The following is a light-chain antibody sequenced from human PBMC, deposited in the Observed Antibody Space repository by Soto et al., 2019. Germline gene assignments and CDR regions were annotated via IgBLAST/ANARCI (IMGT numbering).Light chain of an antibody. Sequence: EIVMTQSPVTLSVSPGERATLSCRASQSVNNYLAWYQQKPGRAPRLLIYGASSRATGIPDRFSGSGSGTEFTLTISRLEPEDFAVYFCQQYGRSSTFGQGTRLEIK. CDR2: GAS. CDR1: QSVNNY. CDR3: QQYGRSST. V-gene: IGKV3-20*01. J-gene: IGKJ5*01.